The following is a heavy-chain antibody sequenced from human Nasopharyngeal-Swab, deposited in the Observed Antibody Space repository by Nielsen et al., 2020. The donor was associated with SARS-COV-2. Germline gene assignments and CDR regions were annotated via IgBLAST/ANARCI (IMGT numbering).Heavy chain of an antibody. CDR3: ARDSEAMAYSFDY. J-gene: IGHJ4*02. Sequence: GESLKISCAASGFTFATYWMNWVRQAPGKGLEWVAVISYDGSNKYYADSVKGRFTISRDNSKNTLYLQMNSLRAEDTAVYYCARDSEAMAYSFDYWGQGTLVTVSS. CDR1: GFTFATYW. D-gene: IGHD5-18*01. V-gene: IGHV3-30-3*01. CDR2: ISYDGSNK.